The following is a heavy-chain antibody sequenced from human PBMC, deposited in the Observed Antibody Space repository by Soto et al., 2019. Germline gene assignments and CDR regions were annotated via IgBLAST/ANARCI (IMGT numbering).Heavy chain of an antibody. V-gene: IGHV4-39*01. CDR3: ARLKRAADY. Sequence: SETLSLTCTVSGGSISSSSYYWGWIRQPPGKGLEWFGNIYYSGSTYYNPSLMSRVTISVDTSKNQLSLKLSSVTAADTAMYYCARLKRAADYWGQGTLVTVSS. D-gene: IGHD6-13*01. CDR1: GGSISSSSYY. J-gene: IGHJ4*02. CDR2: IYYSGST.